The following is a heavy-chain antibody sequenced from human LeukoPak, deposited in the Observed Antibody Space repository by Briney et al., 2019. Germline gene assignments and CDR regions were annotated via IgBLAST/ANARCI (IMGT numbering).Heavy chain of an antibody. D-gene: IGHD3-10*01. Sequence: ASVKVSCKASGYTLTSYGISWVRQAPGQGLEWMGWISAYNGNTNYAQKLQGRVTMTTDTSTSTAYMELRSLRSDDTAVYYCARDRLWFGELLYDAFDIWGQGTMVTVSS. CDR3: ARDRLWFGELLYDAFDI. J-gene: IGHJ3*02. CDR1: GYTLTSYG. CDR2: ISAYNGNT. V-gene: IGHV1-18*01.